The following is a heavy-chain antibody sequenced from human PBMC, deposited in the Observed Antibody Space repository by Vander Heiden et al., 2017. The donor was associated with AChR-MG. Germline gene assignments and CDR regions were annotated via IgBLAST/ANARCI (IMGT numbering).Heavy chain of an antibody. D-gene: IGHD2-15*01. J-gene: IGHJ4*02. V-gene: IGHV3-23*01. Sequence: EVQLLESGGGLVQPGGSLRLSCAASGFTFSSYAMSWVRQAPGKGLEWVSAISGSGGSTYYADSVKGRFTISRDNSKNTLYLQMNSLRAEDTAVYYCAIRPDPYCSGGSCYMFDYWGQGTLVTVSS. CDR2: ISGSGGST. CDR1: GFTFSSYA. CDR3: AIRPDPYCSGGSCYMFDY.